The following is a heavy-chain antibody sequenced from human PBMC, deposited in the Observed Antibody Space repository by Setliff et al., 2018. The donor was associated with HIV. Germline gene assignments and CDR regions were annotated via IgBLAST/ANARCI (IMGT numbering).Heavy chain of an antibody. Sequence: ASVKVSCKASGYTFTSYGITWVRQAPGQGLEWMGWISAYNGNTNYAQKLQGRVTLTTDTSTSTAYMELRSLTSDDTAVYYCARVLNPSDAFDIWGQGTMVTVSS. CDR2: ISAYNGNT. V-gene: IGHV1-18*01. CDR1: GYTFTSYG. CDR3: ARVLNPSDAFDI. J-gene: IGHJ3*02.